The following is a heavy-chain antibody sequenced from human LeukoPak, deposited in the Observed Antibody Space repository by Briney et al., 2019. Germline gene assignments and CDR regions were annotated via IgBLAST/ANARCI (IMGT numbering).Heavy chain of an antibody. CDR3: ARHEAAADTGFDF. J-gene: IGHJ4*02. V-gene: IGHV4-39*01. D-gene: IGHD6-13*01. CDR2: IRYSGST. Sequence: KTSETLSLTCSVSGGSISSSRYYWDWIRQPPGKGLEWIGNIRYSGSTYYNPSLKSRVTMSVDTSKNQFSLKLSSVTATDTAVYYCARHEAAADTGFDFWGQGTLVTVSS. CDR1: GGSISSSRYY.